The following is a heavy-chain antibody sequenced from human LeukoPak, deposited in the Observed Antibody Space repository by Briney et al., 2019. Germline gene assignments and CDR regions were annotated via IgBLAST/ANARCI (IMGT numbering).Heavy chain of an antibody. J-gene: IGHJ4*02. Sequence: SETLSLTCTVSGGSISSSSYYWGWIRQPPGKGLEWIGSIYYSGSTYYNPSLKSRVTISVDTSKNQFSLKLSSVTAADTAVYYCARQERFYDFWSGSDFDYWGQGTLVTVSS. CDR1: GGSISSSSYY. D-gene: IGHD3-3*01. CDR2: IYYSGST. V-gene: IGHV4-39*01. CDR3: ARQERFYDFWSGSDFDY.